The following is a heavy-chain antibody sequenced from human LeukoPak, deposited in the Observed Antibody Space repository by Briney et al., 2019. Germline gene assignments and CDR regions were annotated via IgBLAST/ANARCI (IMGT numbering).Heavy chain of an antibody. CDR1: GGSIRSDGYY. CDR3: ARKSRGYDFPWFDP. V-gene: IGHV4-31*03. D-gene: IGHD5-12*01. CDR2: IYSSGST. J-gene: IGHJ5*02. Sequence: SETLSLTCTVSGGSIRSDGYYWGWIRQHPEKGLEWIGHIYSSGSTYYNPSLKSRVTISVDPSKNQFSLNLTAVTAADTAVYYCARKSRGYDFPWFDPWGQGILGNVSS.